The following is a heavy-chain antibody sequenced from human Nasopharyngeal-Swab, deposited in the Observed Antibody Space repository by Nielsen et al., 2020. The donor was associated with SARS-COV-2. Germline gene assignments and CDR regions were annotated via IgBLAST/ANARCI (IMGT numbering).Heavy chain of an antibody. J-gene: IGHJ3*02. CDR2: RKQDGSEK. D-gene: IGHD2-15*01. CDR3: ARGGVGAFDI. CDR1: GFTFSSYW. V-gene: IGHV3-7*03. Sequence: GGSLRLSWAASGFTFSSYWMSWILQAPGKGLEWVANRKQDGSEKYYVDSVKGRFTISRDNAKNSLYLQMNSLRAEDTAVYYCARGGVGAFDIWGQGTMITVSS.